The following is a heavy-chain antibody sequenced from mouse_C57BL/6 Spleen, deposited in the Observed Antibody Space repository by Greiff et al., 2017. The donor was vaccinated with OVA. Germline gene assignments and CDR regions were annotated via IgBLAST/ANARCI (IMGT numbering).Heavy chain of an antibody. CDR1: GYTFTSYW. V-gene: IGHV1-55*01. CDR3: ARFQLYYFDY. D-gene: IGHD4-1*02. J-gene: IGHJ2*01. Sequence: QVQLKQSGAELVKPGASVKMSCKASGYTFTSYWITWVKQRPGQGLEWIGDIYPGSGSTNYNEKFKSKATLTVDTSSSTAYMQLSSLTSEDSAVYYCARFQLYYFDYWGQGTTLTVSS. CDR2: IYPGSGST.